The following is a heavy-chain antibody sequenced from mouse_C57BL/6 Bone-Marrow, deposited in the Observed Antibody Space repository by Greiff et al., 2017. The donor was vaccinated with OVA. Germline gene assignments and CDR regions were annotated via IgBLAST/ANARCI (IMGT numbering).Heavy chain of an antibody. CDR2: IDPSDGYT. D-gene: IGHD4-1*01. V-gene: IGHV1-50*01. J-gene: IGHJ3*01. CDR3: AGWEFAY. Sequence: QVQLQQPGAELVKPGASVKLSCKASGYTFTSYWIQWVKQRPGQGLEWIGEIDPSDGYTNYNQKFKGKATETVDTSSSTANMQLSSLTSEDSAVYYCAGWEFAYWGQGTLVTVSA. CDR1: GYTFTSYW.